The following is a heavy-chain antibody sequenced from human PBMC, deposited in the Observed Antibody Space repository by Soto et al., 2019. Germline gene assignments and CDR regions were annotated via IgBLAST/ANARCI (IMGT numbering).Heavy chain of an antibody. Sequence: TLSLTCTVSGGSVSSGSYYWSWIRQPPGKGLEWIGYIYYSGSTNYNPSLNSRVTISVDTSKNQFSLKLSSVTAADTAVYYCARDRIVVVPPAMGGMDVQGQGATEAVSS. D-gene: IGHD2-2*01. CDR2: IYYSGST. CDR3: ARDRIVVVPPAMGGMDV. J-gene: IGHJ6*02. CDR1: GGSVSSGSYY. V-gene: IGHV4-61*01.